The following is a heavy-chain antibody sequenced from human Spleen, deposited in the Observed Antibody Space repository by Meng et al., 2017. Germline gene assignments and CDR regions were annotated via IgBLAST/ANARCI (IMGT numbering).Heavy chain of an antibody. V-gene: IGHV4-4*02. Sequence: QVRLQGSGPGLVKPSGTLSLTCAVSGGPNSSSNRWSWVRQPPGKGLEWIGEIYHSGSTNYNPSLKSRVTISVDTSQNNLSLKLSSVTAADSAVYYCARGPTTMAHDFDYWGQGTLVTVSS. CDR1: GGPNSSSNR. CDR3: ARGPTTMAHDFDY. J-gene: IGHJ4*02. D-gene: IGHD4-11*01. CDR2: IYHSGST.